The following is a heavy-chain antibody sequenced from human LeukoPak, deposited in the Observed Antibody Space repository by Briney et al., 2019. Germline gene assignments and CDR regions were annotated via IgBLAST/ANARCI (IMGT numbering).Heavy chain of an antibody. J-gene: IGHJ4*02. D-gene: IGHD2-15*01. CDR2: MSGSGGST. Sequence: GSLRLSCAASGFTFSTYAMSWVRQAPGKGLEWVSAMSGSGGSTYYADSVKGRFTISRDNSKNTLYLQMNSLRAEDTAVYYCARDQKWYYYFDYWGQGTMVAVSS. CDR1: GFTFSTYA. CDR3: ARDQKWYYYFDY. V-gene: IGHV3-23*01.